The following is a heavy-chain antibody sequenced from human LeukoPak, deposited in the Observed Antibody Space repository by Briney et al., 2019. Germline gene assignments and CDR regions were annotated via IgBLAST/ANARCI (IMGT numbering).Heavy chain of an antibody. CDR3: ARALDGYNSPAGDY. CDR2: IKQDGSEK. V-gene: IGHV3-7*01. Sequence: PGGSLRLSCAASGFTFSSYWMSWVRQAPGKGLEWVANIKQDGSEKYYVDSVKGRFTISRDNAKNSLYLQMYSLRAEDTAVYYCARALDGYNSPAGDYWGQGTLVTVSS. D-gene: IGHD5-24*01. CDR1: GFTFSSYW. J-gene: IGHJ4*02.